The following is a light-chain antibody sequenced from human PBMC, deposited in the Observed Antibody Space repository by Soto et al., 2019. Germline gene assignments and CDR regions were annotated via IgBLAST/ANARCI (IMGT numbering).Light chain of an antibody. Sequence: EIVMTQSPATLSVSPGGRSTVSCRASQSGSNNLAWYQQKPGQAPRLLIYGASTRATGIPARFSGSGSGTEFTLTIGSLQSEDFAVYYCQQYNNWPRTFGQGTKLEIK. V-gene: IGKV3-15*01. J-gene: IGKJ2*01. CDR1: QSGSNN. CDR3: QQYNNWPRT. CDR2: GAS.